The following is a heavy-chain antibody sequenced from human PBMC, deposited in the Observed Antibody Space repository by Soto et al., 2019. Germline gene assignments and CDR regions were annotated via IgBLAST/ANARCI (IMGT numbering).Heavy chain of an antibody. D-gene: IGHD5-12*01. CDR2: INSDGSST. Sequence: GGSLRLACAASGFTFSSYLMHGVRQAPGKGLVWVSRINSDGSSTNYADSVKGRFTISRDNAKNTLYLQMNSLRAEDTAVYYCAKGYSGYDYAYWGQGTLVTVSS. J-gene: IGHJ4*02. CDR1: GFTFSSYL. V-gene: IGHV3-74*01. CDR3: AKGYSGYDYAY.